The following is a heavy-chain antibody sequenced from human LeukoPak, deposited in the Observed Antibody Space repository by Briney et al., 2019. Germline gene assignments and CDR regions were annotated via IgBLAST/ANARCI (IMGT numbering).Heavy chain of an antibody. D-gene: IGHD5-18*01. J-gene: IGHJ4*02. CDR2: IIPIFGTA. Sequence: ASVKVSCKASGGTFSSYAISWVRQAPGRGLEWMGGIIPIFGTANYAQKFQGRVTITTDESTSTAYMELSSLRSEDTAVYYCAKPQGTAMVTVCFDYWGQGTLVTVSS. CDR1: GGTFSSYA. V-gene: IGHV1-69*05. CDR3: AKPQGTAMVTVCFDY.